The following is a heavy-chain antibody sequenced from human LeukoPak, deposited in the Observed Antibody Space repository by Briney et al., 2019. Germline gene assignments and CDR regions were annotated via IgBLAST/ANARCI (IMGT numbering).Heavy chain of an antibody. CDR3: AGHGSGWYSFDY. CDR1: GGSISSGSYY. D-gene: IGHD6-19*01. J-gene: IGHJ4*02. CDR2: IYTSGST. Sequence: PSETLSLTCTVSGGSISSGSYYWSWIRQPAGKGLEWIGRIYTSGSTNYNPSLKSRVTILVDTSKNQFSLKLSSVTAADTAVYYCAGHGSGWYSFDYWGQGTLVTVSS. V-gene: IGHV4-61*02.